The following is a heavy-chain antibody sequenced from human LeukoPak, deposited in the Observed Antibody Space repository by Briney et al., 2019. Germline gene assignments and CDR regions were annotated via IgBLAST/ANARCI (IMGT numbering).Heavy chain of an antibody. Sequence: GGSLRLSCAASGFTFSSYEMNWVRQAPGKGLEWVSYISSSGSTIYYADSVKGRFTISRDNAKNSLYLRMNSLRAEDTAVYYCARSPPGWGYYYYGMDVWGQGTTVTVSS. J-gene: IGHJ6*02. V-gene: IGHV3-48*03. D-gene: IGHD1-26*01. CDR1: GFTFSSYE. CDR3: ARSPPGWGYYYYGMDV. CDR2: ISSSGSTI.